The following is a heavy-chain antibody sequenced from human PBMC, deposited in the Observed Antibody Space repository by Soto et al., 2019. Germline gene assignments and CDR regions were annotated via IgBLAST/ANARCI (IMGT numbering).Heavy chain of an antibody. CDR1: GYTFTSYA. J-gene: IGHJ4*02. V-gene: IGHV1-3*01. D-gene: IGHD3-10*01. CDR3: ARVRFGELFSGFDY. CDR2: INAGNGNT. Sequence: QVQLVQSGAEVKKPGASVKVSCKASGYTFTSYAMHWVRQAPGQRLEWMGWINAGNGNTKYSQKFQGRVTITRDTSASTAYMELRSLRSEDTAVYYCARVRFGELFSGFDYWGQGTLVTFSS.